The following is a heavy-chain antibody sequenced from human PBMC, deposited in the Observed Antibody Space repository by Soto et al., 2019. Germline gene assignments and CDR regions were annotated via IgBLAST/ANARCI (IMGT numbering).Heavy chain of an antibody. V-gene: IGHV1-69*01. CDR1: GGTFSSYD. Sequence: QVQLVQSGAEVKKPGSSVKVSCKASGGTFSSYDISWVRQAPGQGLEWMGGIIPIFGTANYAQKFQGRVTITGDESTSTAYVGLSSLGSEDMAVYYCARGMNYDFWSGYFRTYDYYGMDVWGQGTTVTVSS. CDR3: ARGMNYDFWSGYFRTYDYYGMDV. D-gene: IGHD3-3*01. CDR2: IIPIFGTA. J-gene: IGHJ6*02.